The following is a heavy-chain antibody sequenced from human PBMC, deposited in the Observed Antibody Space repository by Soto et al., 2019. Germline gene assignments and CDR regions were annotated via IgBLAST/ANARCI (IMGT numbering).Heavy chain of an antibody. CDR2: IKSKTDGGTT. J-gene: IGHJ6*02. CDR3: TTLSLYGDYYYYYGMDV. D-gene: IGHD4-17*01. V-gene: IGHV3-15*01. Sequence: EVQLVESGGGLVKPGGSLRLSCAASGFTFSNAWMSWVRQAPGKGLEWVGRIKSKTDGGTTDYAAPVKGRFTISRDDSKNTLYLQMNSLKTEDTAVYYCTTLSLYGDYYYYYGMDVWGQGTTVTVSS. CDR1: GFTFSNAW.